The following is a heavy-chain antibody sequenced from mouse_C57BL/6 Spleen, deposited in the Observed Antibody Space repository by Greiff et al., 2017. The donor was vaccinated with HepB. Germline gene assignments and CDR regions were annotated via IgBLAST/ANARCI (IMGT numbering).Heavy chain of an antibody. CDR3: ARTHYYGSSPRFAY. V-gene: IGHV1-64*01. D-gene: IGHD1-1*01. Sequence: QVQLQQPGAELVKPGASVKLSCKASGYTFTSYWMHWVKQRPGQGLVWIGMIHPNSGSTNYNEKFKSKATLTVDKSSSTAYMQLSSLTSEDSAVYYGARTHYYGSSPRFAYWGQGTLVTVSA. J-gene: IGHJ3*01. CDR1: GYTFTSYW. CDR2: IHPNSGST.